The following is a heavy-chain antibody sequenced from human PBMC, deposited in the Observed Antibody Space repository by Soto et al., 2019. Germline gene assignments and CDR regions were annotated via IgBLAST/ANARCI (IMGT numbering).Heavy chain of an antibody. V-gene: IGHV4-39*01. Sequence: QLQLQESGPGLVKPSETLSLTCTVSGGSISSSSYYWGWIRQPPGKGLEWIGSIYYSGSIYYNPSLRSRVTISVDTSKNQFSLKLSSVTAADTAVYYCASPGDYGAMYYFDDWGQGTLVTVSS. CDR3: ASPGDYGAMYYFDD. CDR1: GGSISSSSYY. D-gene: IGHD4-17*01. J-gene: IGHJ4*02. CDR2: IYYSGSI.